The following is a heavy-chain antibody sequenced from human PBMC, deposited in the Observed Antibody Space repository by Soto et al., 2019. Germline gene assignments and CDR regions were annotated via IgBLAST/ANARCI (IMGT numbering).Heavy chain of an antibody. CDR3: ARIILRVAGLSFDY. V-gene: IGHV2-26*01. CDR2: IFSNDEK. Sequence: GSGPTLVNPTETLTLTCTVSGFSLSNARMGVSWIRQPPGKALEWLAHIFSNDEKSYSTSLKSRLTISKDTSKSQVVLTMTNMDPVDTATYYCARIILRVAGLSFDYWGQGTLVTVSS. D-gene: IGHD6-19*01. J-gene: IGHJ4*02. CDR1: GFSLSNARMG.